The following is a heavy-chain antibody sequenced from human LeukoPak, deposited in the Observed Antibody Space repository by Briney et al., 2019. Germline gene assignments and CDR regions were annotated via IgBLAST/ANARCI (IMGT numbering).Heavy chain of an antibody. CDR2: IYTSGST. Sequence: PSETLSLTCTVSGGSISSYYWSWIRQPAGQGLEWVGHIYTSGSTNHNPSLKSRVTMSVDTSKNQFSLKLSSVTAADTAVYYCGRLYNYYMDVWSKGTTVTVSS. J-gene: IGHJ6*03. CDR1: GGSISSYY. V-gene: IGHV4-4*07. D-gene: IGHD3-10*01. CDR3: GRLYNYYMDV.